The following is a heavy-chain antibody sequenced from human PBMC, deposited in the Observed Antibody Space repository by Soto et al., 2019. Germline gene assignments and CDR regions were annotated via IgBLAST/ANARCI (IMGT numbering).Heavy chain of an antibody. J-gene: IGHJ4*01. V-gene: IGHV6-1*01. CDR2: TYYRSKWYY. CDR1: GDSVSSNSAG. Sequence: SQTLSLTCAITGDSVSSNSAGWSWVRQSPSRGLEWLGRTYYRSKWYYEYAVSVRGRITINPDTSKNQYSLQLNSVTHEETAVYFCARGEEYSGRIFDYWGQGNLVTVSS. CDR3: ARGEEYSGRIFDY. D-gene: IGHD1-26*01.